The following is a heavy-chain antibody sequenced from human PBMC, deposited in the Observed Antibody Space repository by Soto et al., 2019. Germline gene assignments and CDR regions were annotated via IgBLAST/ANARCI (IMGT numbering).Heavy chain of an antibody. D-gene: IGHD2-2*01. J-gene: IGHJ4*02. CDR1: GGSISSAGYS. V-gene: IGHV4-30-2*01. CDR3: TRGRYQLQSRVASADYYFDY. Sequence: LSLTCALSGGSISSAGYSWSWMRPPPGEGLDLIAYIHDSGISYYNPSLRSRVAISLDRSKTHFSLTLSSGTAADTAVYYCTRGRYQLQSRVASADYYFDYWGQGTVVTVSS. CDR2: IHDSGIS.